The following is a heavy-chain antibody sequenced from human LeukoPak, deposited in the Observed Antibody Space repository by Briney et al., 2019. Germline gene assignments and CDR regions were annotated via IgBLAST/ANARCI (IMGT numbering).Heavy chain of an antibody. D-gene: IGHD5-18*01. CDR3: AKGSTTGYSFGSDY. CDR2: INWNSGST. CDR1: GFTFDDYA. V-gene: IGHV3-9*01. Sequence: SLRLSCVASGFTFDDYAMHWVRQAPGKGLEWVSGINWNSGSTGYADSVKGRFTISRDNAKNSLYLQRNRLRAEDTALYYCAKGSTTGYSFGSDYWGQGTLVTVSS. J-gene: IGHJ4*02.